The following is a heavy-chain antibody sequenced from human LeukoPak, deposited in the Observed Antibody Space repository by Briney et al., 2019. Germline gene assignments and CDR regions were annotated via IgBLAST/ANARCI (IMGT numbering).Heavy chain of an antibody. J-gene: IGHJ5*02. D-gene: IGHD3-22*01. Sequence: SETLSLTCTVSGGSISSSSYYWGWIRQPPGKGLEWIGSIYYSGSTYYNPSLKSRVTISVDTSKNQFSLKLSSVTAADTAVYYCARGIPDYYDSSGYYYHTSNNWFDPWGQGTLVTVSS. CDR1: GGSISSSSYY. CDR2: IYYSGST. V-gene: IGHV4-39*07. CDR3: ARGIPDYYDSSGYYYHTSNNWFDP.